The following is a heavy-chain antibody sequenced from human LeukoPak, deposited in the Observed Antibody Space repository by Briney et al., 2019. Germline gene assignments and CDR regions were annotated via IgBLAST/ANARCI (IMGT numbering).Heavy chain of an antibody. D-gene: IGHD3-10*01. Sequence: SETLSLTCTGSGGSISSGSYYWSWIRQPAGKGLEWIGRIYTSGSTNYNPSLKSRVTMSVDTSKNQFSLKLSSVTAADTAVYYCARAVGGDGSGSLWGPGTLVTVSS. V-gene: IGHV4-61*02. CDR1: GGSISSGSYY. CDR3: ARAVGGDGSGSL. CDR2: IYTSGST. J-gene: IGHJ4*02.